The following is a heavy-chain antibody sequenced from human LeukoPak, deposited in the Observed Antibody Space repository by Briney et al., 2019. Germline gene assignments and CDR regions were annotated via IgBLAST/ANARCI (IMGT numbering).Heavy chain of an antibody. V-gene: IGHV3-23*01. CDR2: ISGSGGNT. J-gene: IGHJ4*02. CDR3: AKPSYDFGSRYYFDY. Sequence: WGSLRLSCAASGFTFSNYAMSWVRQVPGKGLEWVSGISGSGGNTYYADSVKGRFTISRDNSKNTLYLQMSSLRAEDTAVYYCAKPSYDFGSRYYFDYWGQGTLVTVSS. D-gene: IGHD3-3*01. CDR1: GFTFSNYA.